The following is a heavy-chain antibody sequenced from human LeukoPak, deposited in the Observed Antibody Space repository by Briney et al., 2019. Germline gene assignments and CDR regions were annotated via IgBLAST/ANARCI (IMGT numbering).Heavy chain of an antibody. Sequence: SETLSLTCTVSGGSISSGDYYWSWIRQPPGKGLEWIGYIYYSGSTYYNPSLKSRVTISVDTSKNQFSLKLSSVTAADTAVYYCARDYRAGRQLALYYWGQGTLVTVSS. J-gene: IGHJ4*02. CDR2: IYYSGST. D-gene: IGHD6-13*01. CDR3: ARDYRAGRQLALYY. CDR1: GGSISSGDYY. V-gene: IGHV4-30-4*01.